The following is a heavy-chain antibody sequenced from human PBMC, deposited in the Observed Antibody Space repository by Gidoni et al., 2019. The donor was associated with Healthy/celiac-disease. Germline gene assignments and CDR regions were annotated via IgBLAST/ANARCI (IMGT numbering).Heavy chain of an antibody. CDR1: ADSVSCNSAA. J-gene: IGHJ6*02. Sequence: QVQLQQSGPGLVKPSQTLSLTCAISADSVSCNSAAWNWIRQAPSRGLEWLGRTYYRSKWYNDYAVSVKSRIAINPDTSKNQFSLQLNSVTPEDTAVYYCAREDWNYSDYYYGMDVWGQGTTVTVSS. V-gene: IGHV6-1*01. CDR2: TYYRSKWYN. CDR3: AREDWNYSDYYYGMDV. D-gene: IGHD1-7*01.